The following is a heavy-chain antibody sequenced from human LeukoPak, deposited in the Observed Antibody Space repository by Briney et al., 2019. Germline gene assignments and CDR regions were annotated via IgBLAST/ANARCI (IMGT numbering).Heavy chain of an antibody. D-gene: IGHD1-26*01. CDR3: ARASRVGATSAEFDY. V-gene: IGHV3-48*01. CDR2: ISSSSTTI. CDR1: GFTFSYYS. Sequence: GGSLRLSCGASGFTFSYYSMNWVRQAPGKGLEWISYISSSSTTIYYADSVKGRFTISRDNAKNSLYLQMNSLRAEDTAAYYCARASRVGATSAEFDYWGQGTLVTVSS. J-gene: IGHJ4*02.